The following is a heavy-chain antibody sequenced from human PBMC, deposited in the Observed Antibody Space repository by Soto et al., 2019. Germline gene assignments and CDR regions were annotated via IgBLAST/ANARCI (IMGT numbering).Heavy chain of an antibody. V-gene: IGHV3-48*02. D-gene: IGHD3-9*01. CDR2: ISRSSSTI. CDR1: GFSSSSHS. Sequence: EVQLVESGGGLVQPGGSLRLSCEASGFSSSSHSMNWVRQAPGKGLEWVSYISRSSSTIYYADSVKGRFTISRDNAKNSLYLQMNSLRDEDTAVYYCARDRCTIWGTTNYPYYGMDVWGQGTTVTVSS. J-gene: IGHJ6*02. CDR3: ARDRCTIWGTTNYPYYGMDV.